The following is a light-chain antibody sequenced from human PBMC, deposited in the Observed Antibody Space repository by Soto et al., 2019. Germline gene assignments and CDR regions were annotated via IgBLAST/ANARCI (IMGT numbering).Light chain of an antibody. J-gene: IGLJ1*01. V-gene: IGLV1-44*01. Sequence: QPVLTQPPSASGTPGQRVTISCSGSSSNIGRNTVNWYQQLPGTAPKLLIYRNNQRPSGVPDRFSGSKSGTSASLAISGLQSEDEADYYCAAWDDSLNGYVFGTGTKVTVL. CDR1: SSNIGRNT. CDR2: RNN. CDR3: AAWDDSLNGYV.